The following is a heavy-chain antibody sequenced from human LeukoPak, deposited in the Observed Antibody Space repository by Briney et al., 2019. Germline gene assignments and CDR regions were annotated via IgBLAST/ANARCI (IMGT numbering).Heavy chain of an antibody. Sequence: ASVKVSCKVSGYTFTDYYMHWVQQATGKGLEWMGLVDPEDGETIYAEKFQGRVTITADTSTDTAYMELSSLRSEDTAVYYCATVDKRWLQMGYWGQGTLVTVSS. D-gene: IGHD5-24*01. V-gene: IGHV1-69-2*01. J-gene: IGHJ4*02. CDR1: GYTFTDYY. CDR2: VDPEDGET. CDR3: ATVDKRWLQMGY.